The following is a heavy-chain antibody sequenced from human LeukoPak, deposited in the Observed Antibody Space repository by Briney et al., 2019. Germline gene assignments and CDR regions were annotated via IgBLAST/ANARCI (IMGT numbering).Heavy chain of an antibody. CDR1: GGSFSGYY. D-gene: IGHD2-2*01. Sequence: SATLSLTCAVYGGSFSGYYWSWIRQPPGKGLEWIGEINHSGSTNYNPSLKSRVSISVDTSKNQFSLKLSSVTAADTAVYYCARLSFRVVPATKKHYYYYMDVWGKGTTVTVSS. J-gene: IGHJ6*03. CDR2: INHSGST. CDR3: ARLSFRVVPATKKHYYYYMDV. V-gene: IGHV4-34*01.